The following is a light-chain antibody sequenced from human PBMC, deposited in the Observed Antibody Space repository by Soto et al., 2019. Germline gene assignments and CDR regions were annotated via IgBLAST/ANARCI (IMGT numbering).Light chain of an antibody. CDR1: QSVSNY. Sequence: EVVLRQSPATLSLSLGERATLFCRASQSVSNYLAWYQQKPGQAPRLLIYDASSRATGIPARFSGSGSGTGFNLTIRSLEPEDFAVYYCQQRSNWPSWTFGQVTKMDIK. V-gene: IGKV3-11*01. J-gene: IGKJ1*01. CDR2: DAS. CDR3: QQRSNWPSWT.